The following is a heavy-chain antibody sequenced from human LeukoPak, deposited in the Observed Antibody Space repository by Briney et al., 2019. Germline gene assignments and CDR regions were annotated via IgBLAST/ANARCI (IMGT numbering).Heavy chain of an antibody. CDR3: ARVGIVVVPAAELDY. CDR2: IKLDGSTK. Sequence: GGSLRLSCAASGLIFSNYWMSWVRQAPGKGLEWVANIKLDGSTKDYVDSVKGRFTISRDNAKNSLYLQMNSLRAEDTAVYYCARVGIVVVPAAELDYWGQGTLVTVSS. D-gene: IGHD2-2*01. CDR1: GLIFSNYW. V-gene: IGHV3-7*01. J-gene: IGHJ4*02.